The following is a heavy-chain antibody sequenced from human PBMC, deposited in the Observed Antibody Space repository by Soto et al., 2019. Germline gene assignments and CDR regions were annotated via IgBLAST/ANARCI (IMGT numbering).Heavy chain of an antibody. J-gene: IGHJ3*01. CDR1: GFTFSSND. Sequence: EVQLVESGGGLIQPGGSLRLSCAASGFTFSSNDMNWVRQAPGKGLEWVSLIYSGGSTYYADSVKGRFPISRDNSKNTLYLHMSSLRAEDTAVYYCATRPLLPGAPWGQGTMVTVSS. CDR3: ATRPLLPGAP. V-gene: IGHV3-53*01. D-gene: IGHD3-22*01. CDR2: IYSGGST.